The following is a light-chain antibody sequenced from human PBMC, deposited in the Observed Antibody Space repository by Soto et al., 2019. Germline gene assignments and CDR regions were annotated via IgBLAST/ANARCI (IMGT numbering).Light chain of an antibody. CDR3: AAWEDRLSGLR. V-gene: IGLV1-44*01. CDR2: SNY. J-gene: IGLJ2*01. CDR1: NSNIGSNP. Sequence: QSVLTQPPSASWTPGQRVTISCSGSNSNIGSNPVHWYQQFPGTAPKVLIYSNYQRPSGVHDRFSGSKSGTSASLAISGLQSEEGGDYNGAAWEDRLSGLRVGG.